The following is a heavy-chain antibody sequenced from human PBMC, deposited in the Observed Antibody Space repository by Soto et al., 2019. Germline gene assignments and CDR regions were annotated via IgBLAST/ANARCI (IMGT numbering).Heavy chain of an antibody. J-gene: IGHJ6*03. CDR3: ARVRHLIGYFYSYMAV. V-gene: IGHV1-18*01. D-gene: IGHD6-25*01. Sequence: QVQLLQSGAEVRKPGASVKVSCKASGYTFTNYGITWVRQAPGQGLEWMGGIGAYNGDTHYTQRLQGRVTMTTDTSTSTAYMELRGLRSDYTAIYYCARVRHLIGYFYSYMAVWGKGTTVTVSS. CDR1: GYTFTNYG. CDR2: IGAYNGDT.